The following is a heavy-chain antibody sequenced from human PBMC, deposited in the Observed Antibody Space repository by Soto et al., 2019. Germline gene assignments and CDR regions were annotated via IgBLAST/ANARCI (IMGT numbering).Heavy chain of an antibody. V-gene: IGHV1-18*01. CDR3: ARDAEDSYGDYEDIFDY. D-gene: IGHD4-17*01. Sequence: ASVKVSWKASGYSFTSYGMSWVRQAPGQGLEWMGWISAYNGNTNYAQKLQGRVTMTTDTSTSTAYMERRSLRSDDTAVYYCARDAEDSYGDYEDIFDYWGQGTPVPVSS. CDR1: GYSFTSYG. CDR2: ISAYNGNT. J-gene: IGHJ4*02.